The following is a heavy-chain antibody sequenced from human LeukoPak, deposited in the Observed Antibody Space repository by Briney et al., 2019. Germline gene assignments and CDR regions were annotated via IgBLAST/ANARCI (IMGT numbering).Heavy chain of an antibody. D-gene: IGHD1-14*01. CDR3: VLAPGRDVFDY. CDR2: ISHDGSNK. V-gene: IGHV3-30*09. CDR1: GFTFGSYA. Sequence: GGSLRLSCAASGFTFGSYAMHWVRQAPGKGLEWVAVISHDGSNKYYADSVKDRFAISRDNSKNTLYLQMNSLRAEDTAVYYCVLAPGRDVFDYWGQGTLVTVSS. J-gene: IGHJ4*02.